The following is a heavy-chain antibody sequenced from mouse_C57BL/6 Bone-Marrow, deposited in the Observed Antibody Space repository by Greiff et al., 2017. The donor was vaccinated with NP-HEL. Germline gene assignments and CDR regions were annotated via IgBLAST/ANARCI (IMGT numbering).Heavy chain of an antibody. CDR2: ISDGGSYT. CDR3: ARGGYY. V-gene: IGHV5-4*03. Sequence: EVNLVESGGGLVKPGGSLKLSCAASGFTFSSYAMSWVRQTPEKRLEWVATISDGGSYTYYPDNVKGRFTISRDNAKNNLYLQMSHLKSEDTAMYYCARGGYYWGQGTSVTVSS. J-gene: IGHJ4*01. CDR1: GFTFSSYA.